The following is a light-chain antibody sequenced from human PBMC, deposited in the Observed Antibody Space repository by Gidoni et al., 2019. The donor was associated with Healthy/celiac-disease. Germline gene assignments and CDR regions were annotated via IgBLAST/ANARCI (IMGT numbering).Light chain of an antibody. CDR2: GAS. Sequence: DIVLTQSPGTLSLSPGERATLSCRASQSVSSSYLAWYQQKPGQAPRLLIYGASSRATGIPDRFSGSGSGIDFTLTISRLEPEDFAVYYCQQYGSSLLFGGGTKVEIK. V-gene: IGKV3-20*01. J-gene: IGKJ4*01. CDR1: QSVSSSY. CDR3: QQYGSSLL.